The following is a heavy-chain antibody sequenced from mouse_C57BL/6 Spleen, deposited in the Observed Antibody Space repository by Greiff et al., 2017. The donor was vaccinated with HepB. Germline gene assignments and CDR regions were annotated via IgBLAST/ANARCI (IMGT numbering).Heavy chain of an antibody. V-gene: IGHV5-16*01. Sequence: EVKVVESEGGLVQPGSSMKLSCTASGFTFSDYYMAWVRQVPEKGLEWVANINYDGSSTYYLDSLKSRFIISRDNAKNILYLQMSSLKSEDTATYYCARGLPLYYYAMDYWGQGTSVTVSS. CDR1: GFTFSDYY. CDR2: INYDGSST. D-gene: IGHD2-10*01. J-gene: IGHJ4*01. CDR3: ARGLPLYYYAMDY.